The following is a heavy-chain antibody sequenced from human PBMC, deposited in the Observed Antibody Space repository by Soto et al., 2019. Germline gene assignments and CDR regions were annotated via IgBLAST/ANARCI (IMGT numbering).Heavy chain of an antibody. Sequence: SVKVSCKASGGTFSSYTISWVRQAPGQGLEWMGRIIPILGIANYAQKFQGRVTITADKSTSTAYMELSSLRSEDTAVYYCAKITPHYGDHAYWGQGTLVTVSS. V-gene: IGHV1-69*02. CDR2: IIPILGIA. J-gene: IGHJ4*02. CDR3: AKITPHYGDHAY. D-gene: IGHD4-17*01. CDR1: GGTFSSYT.